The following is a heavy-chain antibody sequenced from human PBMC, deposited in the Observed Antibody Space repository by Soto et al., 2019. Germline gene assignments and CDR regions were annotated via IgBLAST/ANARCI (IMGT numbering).Heavy chain of an antibody. CDR2: INPYNGNT. J-gene: IGHJ6*02. CDR3: AREGDGYSTKCNYGMDV. D-gene: IGHD6-13*01. Sequence: QVQLVQSGAEVKKPGASVKVSCKASGYSFLSYAISWVRQAPGQGLEWMGWINPYNGNTNFPQKLQGRLTMTTDTSXSXXYLDLRSLKSDDTAVYYCAREGDGYSTKCNYGMDVWGQGTTVTVSS. CDR1: GYSFLSYA. V-gene: IGHV1-18*01.